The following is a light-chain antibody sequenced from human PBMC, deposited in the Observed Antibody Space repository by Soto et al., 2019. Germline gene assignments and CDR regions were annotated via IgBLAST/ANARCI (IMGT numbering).Light chain of an antibody. CDR2: DVN. J-gene: IGLJ1*01. CDR3: SSYTSSYTLV. CDR1: INDVGAYNY. V-gene: IGLV2-14*01. Sequence: QPVLTQPASVSGSPGQSITISCTGTINDVGAYNYVSWYQQRPGSAPQLILFDVNNRPSGTSNRFSGSKSGHTAYLTISALQSDDEAIYHCSSYTSSYTLVFGSGTKLTVL.